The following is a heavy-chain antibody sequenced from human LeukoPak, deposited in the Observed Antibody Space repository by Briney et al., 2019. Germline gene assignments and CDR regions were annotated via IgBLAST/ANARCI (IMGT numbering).Heavy chain of an antibody. CDR2: IKTKTDGWTT. V-gene: IGHV3-15*05. CDR3: ITVDRWLRNTSPY. CDR1: GFIFSNAW. Sequence: GGSPRLSCAASGFIFSNAWMSWVRQAPGKGLEWVGRIKTKTDGWTTDYAAPVKGRFTISRDDSKNTLYLQMNSLKTEDTAVYYCITVDRWLRNTSPYLGQGTLVTVSS. D-gene: IGHD5-24*01. J-gene: IGHJ4*02.